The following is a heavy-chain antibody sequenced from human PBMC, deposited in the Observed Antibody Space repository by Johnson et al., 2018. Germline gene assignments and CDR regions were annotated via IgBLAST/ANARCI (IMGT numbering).Heavy chain of an antibody. CDR1: GFTFSNFG. D-gene: IGHD1-26*01. Sequence: QVQLVQSGGGVVQPGRSLRLSCAASGFTFSNFGMHWVRQAPGKGLEWVALISYDGNTKYYADSMKGRFTISRDKSKNILFLEMHSLRVEDTAVYFCATPEEWELLGWPFELWGQGTMVTVSS. CDR3: ATPEEWELLGWPFEL. V-gene: IGHV3-30*03. J-gene: IGHJ3*01. CDR2: ISYDGNTK.